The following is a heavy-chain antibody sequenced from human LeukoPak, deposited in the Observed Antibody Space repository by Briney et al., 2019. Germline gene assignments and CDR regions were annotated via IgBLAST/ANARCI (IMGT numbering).Heavy chain of an antibody. CDR3: ARDFVAARTETDAFDI. D-gene: IGHD6-6*01. V-gene: IGHV1-18*01. CDR2: SVYNGNT. Sequence: SVYNGNTNYAQKLQGRVTTTTDTSTSTAYMELTSLRSDDTAVYYCARDFVAARTETDAFDIWGQGTMVTVSS. J-gene: IGHJ3*02.